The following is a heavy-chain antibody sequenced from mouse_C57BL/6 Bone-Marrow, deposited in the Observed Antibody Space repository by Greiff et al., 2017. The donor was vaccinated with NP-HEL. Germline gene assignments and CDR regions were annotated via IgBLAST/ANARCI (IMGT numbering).Heavy chain of an antibody. Sequence: EVQLQQSGPELVKPGASVKISCKASGYSFTGYYMNWVKQSPEKSLEWIGEINPSTGGTTYNQKFKAKATLTVDKSSSTAYMQLKSLTSEAFAVYYCARRWLLPWFAYWGQGTLVTVSA. CDR3: ARRWLLPWFAY. V-gene: IGHV1-42*01. J-gene: IGHJ3*01. CDR1: GYSFTGYY. CDR2: INPSTGGT. D-gene: IGHD2-3*01.